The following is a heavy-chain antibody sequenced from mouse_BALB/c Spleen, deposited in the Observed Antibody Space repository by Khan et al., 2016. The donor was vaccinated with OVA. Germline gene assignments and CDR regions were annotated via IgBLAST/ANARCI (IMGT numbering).Heavy chain of an antibody. CDR1: GYTFTTYT. CDR2: INPSNGYT. J-gene: IGHJ3*01. V-gene: IGHV1-4*01. D-gene: IGHD2-14*01. Sequence: QVQLKESGAELARPGASVKMSCKASGYTFTTYTMHWVKQRPGQGLEWIGYINPSNGYTNYNQKFKDKSTLTADKSSSTAYMQLSRLTSDCSAVYYCARDGAYYRSDGWFSYWGQGTLVTVSA. CDR3: ARDGAYYRSDGWFSY.